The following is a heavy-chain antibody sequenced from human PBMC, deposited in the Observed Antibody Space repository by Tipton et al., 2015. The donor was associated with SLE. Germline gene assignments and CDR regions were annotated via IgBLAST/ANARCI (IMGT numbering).Heavy chain of an antibody. J-gene: IGHJ5*02. Sequence: TLSLTCTVSGGSITSSSYFWGWIRQSPGKGLEWIGNINTGGGTYRNPSLMSRVTISVDTSKTQFSLIVTSVTVADTAVYYCTRGGRGDGANPFDPWGQGTLVTVSS. D-gene: IGHD4/OR15-4a*01. CDR3: TRGGRGDGANPFDP. CDR1: GGSITSSSYF. CDR2: INTGGGT. V-gene: IGHV4-39*07.